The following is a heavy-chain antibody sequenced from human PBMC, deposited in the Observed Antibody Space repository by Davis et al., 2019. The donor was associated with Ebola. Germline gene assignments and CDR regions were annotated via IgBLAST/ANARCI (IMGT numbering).Heavy chain of an antibody. CDR3: ARGSGGSWDWFDP. CDR2: IYYSGST. Sequence: GSLRLSCTVSGGSISSYYWSWIRQPPGKGLEWIGYIYYSGSTNYNPSLKSRVTISLHTSKNQFSLNVTSVTATDTAVYYCARGSGGSWDWFDPWGQGTLVTVSS. D-gene: IGHD2-15*01. V-gene: IGHV4-59*08. CDR1: GGSISSYY. J-gene: IGHJ5*02.